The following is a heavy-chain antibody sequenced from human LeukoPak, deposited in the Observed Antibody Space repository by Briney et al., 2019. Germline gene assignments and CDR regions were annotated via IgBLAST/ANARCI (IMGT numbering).Heavy chain of an antibody. CDR1: GFTFSIYP. CDR3: VKSPSDGLDV. J-gene: IGHJ6*02. CDR2: IFTNGDTT. V-gene: IGHV3-64D*09. Sequence: GGSLRLSCSASGFTFSIYPMHRVRQAPGKGLEYVSTIFTNGDTTSYAASVKGRFTTSRDDSKNTLYLQMSSLRPEDTAVYYCVKSPSDGLDVWGQGATVTVSS.